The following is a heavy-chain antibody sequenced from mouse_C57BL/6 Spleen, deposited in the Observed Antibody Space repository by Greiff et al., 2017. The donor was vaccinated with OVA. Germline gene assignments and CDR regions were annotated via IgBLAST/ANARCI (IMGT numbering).Heavy chain of an antibody. Sequence: EVQLQQSGPELVKPGASVKISCKASGYTFTDYYMNWVKQSHGKSLEWIGDINPNNGGTSYNQKFKGKATLTVDKSSSTAYMELRSLTSEDSAVYYCARWGTTRYYFDYWGQGTTLTVSS. CDR2: INPNNGGT. CDR1: GYTFTDYY. V-gene: IGHV1-26*01. D-gene: IGHD1-1*01. CDR3: ARWGTTRYYFDY. J-gene: IGHJ2*01.